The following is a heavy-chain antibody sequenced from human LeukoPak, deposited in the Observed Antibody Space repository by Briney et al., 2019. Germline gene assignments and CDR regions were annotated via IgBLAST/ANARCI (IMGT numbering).Heavy chain of an antibody. D-gene: IGHD2-2*03. V-gene: IGHV4-61*02. CDR2: IYTTGST. CDR3: SRDGYCTSASCSDAFDI. Sequence: SETLSLTCTVSGGSISSGSYFWSWLRPPAGKELVWIGRIYTTGSTNYNPSLKSRVTISVDTSKNQFSLNLSSVTAADTAVYYCSRDGYCTSASCSDAFDIWGQGTMVTVSS. CDR1: GGSISSGSYF. J-gene: IGHJ3*02.